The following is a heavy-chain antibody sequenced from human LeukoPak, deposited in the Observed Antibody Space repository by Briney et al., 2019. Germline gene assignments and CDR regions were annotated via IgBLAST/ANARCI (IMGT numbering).Heavy chain of an antibody. CDR2: ISHDGSKN. V-gene: IGHV3-30*04. CDR1: GFSITTYA. CDR3: AKDSPEGY. J-gene: IGHJ4*02. Sequence: PGGSLRLSCAASGFSITTYAMHWVRQAPGKGLESVADISHDGSKNYYADSVKGRFTISRDNSKNTLYLQMNSLRAEDTAVYYCAKDSPEGYWGQGTLVTVSS.